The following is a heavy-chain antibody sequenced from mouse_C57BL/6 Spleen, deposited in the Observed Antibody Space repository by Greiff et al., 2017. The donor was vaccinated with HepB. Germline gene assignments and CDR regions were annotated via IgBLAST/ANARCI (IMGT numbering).Heavy chain of an antibody. CDR1: GYSITSGYY. Sequence: EVQLQESGPGLVKPSQSLSLTCSVTGYSITSGYYWNWIRQFPGNKLEWMGYISYDGSNNYNPSLKNRISITRDTSKNQFFLKLNSVTTEDTATYYCARDPDWYFDVWGTGTTVTVSS. CDR2: ISYDGSN. CDR3: ARDPDWYFDV. V-gene: IGHV3-6*01. J-gene: IGHJ1*03.